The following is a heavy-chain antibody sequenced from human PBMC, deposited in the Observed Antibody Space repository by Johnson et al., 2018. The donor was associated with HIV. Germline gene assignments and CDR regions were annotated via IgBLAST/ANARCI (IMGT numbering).Heavy chain of an antibody. J-gene: IGHJ3*02. V-gene: IGHV3-30*04. CDR3: ARDGIGRGIVGANDAFDI. CDR1: GFIFNDYP. Sequence: QVQLVESGGGVVQPGRSLRLSCAASGFIFNDYPMYWVRQPPGKGLEWVAVISFDGSNKYYADYVKGRFTISRDNSKNTLYLQMNSLRAEDTAVYYCARDGIGRGIVGANDAFDIWGQGTMVTVSS. CDR2: ISFDGSNK. D-gene: IGHD1-26*01.